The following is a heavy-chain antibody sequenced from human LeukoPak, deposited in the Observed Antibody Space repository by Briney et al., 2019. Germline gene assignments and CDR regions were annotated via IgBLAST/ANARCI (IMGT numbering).Heavy chain of an antibody. D-gene: IGHD5-24*01. CDR2: ISSGGSTI. J-gene: IGHJ4*02. Sequence: GGSPRLSCAASGFTFSDYYMSWLRQAPGKGLEWVSHISSGGSTIYYADSVKGRFTISRDNAKNSLYLQMNSLRAEDTAVYYCASTSGRDGYNLGGQGTLVTVPS. V-gene: IGHV3-11*01. CDR3: ASTSGRDGYNL. CDR1: GFTFSDYY.